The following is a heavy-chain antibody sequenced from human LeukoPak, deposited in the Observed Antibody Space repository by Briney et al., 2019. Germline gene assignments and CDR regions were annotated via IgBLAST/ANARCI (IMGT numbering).Heavy chain of an antibody. CDR1: GSSISSYY. V-gene: IGHV4-59*01. Sequence: SETLSLTCTVSGSSISSYYWSWIRQPPGKGLEWIGYIYYSGSTNYNPSLKSRVTISVDTSKNQFSLKLSSVTAADTAVYYCARVRHTMIVGGNAFDIWGQGTMVTVSS. CDR2: IYYSGST. J-gene: IGHJ3*02. CDR3: ARVRHTMIVGGNAFDI. D-gene: IGHD3-22*01.